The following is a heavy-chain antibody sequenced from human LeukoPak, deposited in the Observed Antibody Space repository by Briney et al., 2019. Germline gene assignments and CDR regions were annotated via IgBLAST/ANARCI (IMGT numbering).Heavy chain of an antibody. CDR1: GFTFSSYG. Sequence: GGSLRLSCAASGFTFSSYGMHWVRQAPGKGLEWVAVIWYDGSNKYYADSVKGRFTISRDNSKNTLYLQMNSLGAEDTALYYCAKDKVAVAGPFDYWGQGTLVTVSS. V-gene: IGHV3-30*02. CDR3: AKDKVAVAGPFDY. CDR2: IWYDGSNK. J-gene: IGHJ4*02. D-gene: IGHD6-19*01.